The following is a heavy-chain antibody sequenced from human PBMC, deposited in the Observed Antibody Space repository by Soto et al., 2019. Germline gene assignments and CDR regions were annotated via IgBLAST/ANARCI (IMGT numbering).Heavy chain of an antibody. D-gene: IGHD3-9*01. CDR1: GFSLSTSGVG. CDR2: IYWDDDK. CDR3: AHRSKAMVLRYFDWFVGAFDY. Sequence: QITLKESGPTLVKPTQTLTLTCTFSGFSLSTSGVGVGWIRQPPGKALEWLALIYWDDDKRYSPSLKSRLTITKDTSKTQVVLTMTNMDPVDTATYYCAHRSKAMVLRYFDWFVGAFDYWGQGTLVTVSS. V-gene: IGHV2-5*02. J-gene: IGHJ4*02.